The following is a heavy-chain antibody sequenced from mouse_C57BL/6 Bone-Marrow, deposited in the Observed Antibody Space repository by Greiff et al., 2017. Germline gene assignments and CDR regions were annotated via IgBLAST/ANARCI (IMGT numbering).Heavy chain of an antibody. CDR2: IYPRSGNT. V-gene: IGHV1-81*01. D-gene: IGHD2-3*01. Sequence: QVQLQQSGAELARPGASVKLSCKASGYTFTSYGISWVKQRTGQGLEWIGEIYPRSGNTYYNEKFKGKATLTADKSSSTAYMQLRSLTSEDSAVYFCAAHYDGYYFGFAYWGQGTLVTVSA. CDR3: AAHYDGYYFGFAY. J-gene: IGHJ3*01. CDR1: GYTFTSYG.